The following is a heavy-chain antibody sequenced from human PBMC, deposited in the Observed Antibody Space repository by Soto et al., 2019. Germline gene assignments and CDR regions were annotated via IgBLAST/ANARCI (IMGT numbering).Heavy chain of an antibody. Sequence: QAQLQESGPGLVKPSQSLSLTCAISGDSVSSNSAAWNWIRQSPSRGLEWLGRTYYRSRWYNDYAVPVRSRITVNADTSKNQFSLQLTSVTPEDTAVYYCAGTTSYQSYYMDVWGKGTTVTVSS. V-gene: IGHV6-1*01. CDR3: AGTTSYQSYYMDV. CDR2: TYYRSRWYN. D-gene: IGHD1-7*01. J-gene: IGHJ6*03. CDR1: GDSVSSNSAA.